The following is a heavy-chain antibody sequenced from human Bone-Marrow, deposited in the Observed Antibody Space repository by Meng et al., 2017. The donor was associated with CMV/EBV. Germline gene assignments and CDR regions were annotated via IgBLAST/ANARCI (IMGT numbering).Heavy chain of an antibody. V-gene: IGHV1-46*01. Sequence: ASVKVSCKASGYTFTSYYMHWVRQAPGQGLEWMGIINPSGGSTSYAQKFQGRVTMTRDTYTSTVYMELSNMRSEDTAVDYCARDLITMTPHWFDPWGQRTLVTVSS. CDR2: INPSGGST. D-gene: IGHD3-22*01. J-gene: IGHJ5*02. CDR1: GYTFTSYY. CDR3: ARDLITMTPHWFDP.